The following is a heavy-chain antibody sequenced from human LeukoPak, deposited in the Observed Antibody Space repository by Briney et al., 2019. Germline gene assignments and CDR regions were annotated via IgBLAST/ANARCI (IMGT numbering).Heavy chain of an antibody. CDR3: AAEWHDAFDI. CDR1: GFTFSSYA. D-gene: IGHD3-3*01. V-gene: IGHV3-23*01. CDR2: ISGSGGST. J-gene: IGHJ3*02. Sequence: GGSLRLFCAASGFTFSSYAMSWVSQAPGKGLEWVSAISGSGGSTYYADSVKGRFTISRDNSKNTLYLQMNSLRAEDTAVYYCAAEWHDAFDIWGQGTMVTVSS.